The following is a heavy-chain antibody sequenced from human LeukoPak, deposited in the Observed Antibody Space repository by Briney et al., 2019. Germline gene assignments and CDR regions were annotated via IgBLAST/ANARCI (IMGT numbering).Heavy chain of an antibody. Sequence: GGSLRLSCAASGFTFSSYALSWVRQAPGKGLEWVSSISGSANSTYYTDSVKGRFTISRDNAKNSLYLQMNSLRAEDTAVYYCARDHGPVWGDFGEYWGQGTLVTVSS. V-gene: IGHV3-23*01. CDR1: GFTFSSYA. CDR3: ARDHGPVWGDFGEY. J-gene: IGHJ4*02. D-gene: IGHD3-10*01. CDR2: ISGSANST.